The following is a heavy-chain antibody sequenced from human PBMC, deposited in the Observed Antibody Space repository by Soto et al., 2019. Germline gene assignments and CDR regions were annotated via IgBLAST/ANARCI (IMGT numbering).Heavy chain of an antibody. CDR2: VWHTGST. Sequence: QLQLQESGSGLVKPSQTLSLTCAVSDDSISSGGYSWSWIRQPPGKGLEWIGFVWHTGSTYYNPSLTSRASISVDRSKSQFSLKLSSVTAADTAVYYCARAYYYYGMDVWGQGTTVPVSS. V-gene: IGHV4-30-2*01. CDR3: ARAYYYYGMDV. CDR1: DDSISSGGYS. J-gene: IGHJ6*02.